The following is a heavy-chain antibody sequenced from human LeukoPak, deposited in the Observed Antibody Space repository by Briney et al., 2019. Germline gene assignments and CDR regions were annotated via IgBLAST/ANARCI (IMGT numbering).Heavy chain of an antibody. D-gene: IGHD2-2*01. Sequence: SVKVSCKASGGTFSSYAISWVRQAPGQGLEWMGRIIPILGIANYAQKFQGRVTITAYKSTSTAYMELSSLRSEDTAVYYCATGADIVVVPAGYHFDYWGQGTLVTVSS. CDR2: IIPILGIA. V-gene: IGHV1-69*04. CDR3: ATGADIVVVPAGYHFDY. CDR1: GGTFSSYA. J-gene: IGHJ4*02.